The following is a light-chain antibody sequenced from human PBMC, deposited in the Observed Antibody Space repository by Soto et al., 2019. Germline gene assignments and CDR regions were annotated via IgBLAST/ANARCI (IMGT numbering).Light chain of an antibody. Sequence: QSVLTQPASVSGSPGPSVTISCAGTSSDVGGYNFVSWYQQHPGKAPQLMIYDVSSRPSGVSNRFSGSKSGNTASLTISGLQAEDEADYYCSSYTSSYTYVFGTGTKVTVL. J-gene: IGLJ1*01. CDR2: DVS. CDR1: SSDVGGYNF. CDR3: SSYTSSYTYV. V-gene: IGLV2-14*03.